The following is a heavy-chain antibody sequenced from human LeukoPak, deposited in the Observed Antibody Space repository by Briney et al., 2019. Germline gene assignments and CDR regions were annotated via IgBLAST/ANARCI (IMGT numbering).Heavy chain of an antibody. V-gene: IGHV3-74*01. CDR2: INEDGSGT. CDR1: GFTLNSNW. Sequence: GGSLRLSCAVSGFTLNSNWIHWVRQAPGQGLVWVSRINEDGSGTSYADSVKGRFTISKDDAKNTVYLQMNSLRAEDTAVYYCATVFEHWGQGTLVTVSS. J-gene: IGHJ4*02. CDR3: ATVFEH.